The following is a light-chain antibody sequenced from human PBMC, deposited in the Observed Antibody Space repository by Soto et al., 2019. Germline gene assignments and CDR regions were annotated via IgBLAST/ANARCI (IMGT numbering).Light chain of an antibody. CDR3: SSYTSSSTPLV. Sequence: QSALTQPPSASGSPGQSVTISCTGTKSDIGVYDFVSWYQHHPGKAPRLIIYEVVQRPSGVPDRFSGSKSGNTASLTISGLQAEDEADYYCSSYTSSSTPLVFGTGTKVTVL. CDR1: KSDIGVYDF. CDR2: EVV. V-gene: IGLV2-18*02. J-gene: IGLJ1*01.